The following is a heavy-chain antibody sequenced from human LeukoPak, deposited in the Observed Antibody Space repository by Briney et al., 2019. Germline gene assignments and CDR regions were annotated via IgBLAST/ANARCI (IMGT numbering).Heavy chain of an antibody. V-gene: IGHV1-69*10. CDR1: GGTFSSYA. CDR3: ARGDILTGYYSNPFDY. CDR2: IIPILGIA. Sequence: SVKVSCKASGGTFSSYAISWVRQAPGQGLEWMGGIIPILGIANYAQKFQGRVTITADKSTSTAYMELSSLRSEDTAVYYCARGDILTGYYSNPFDYWGQGTLVTVSS. D-gene: IGHD3-9*01. J-gene: IGHJ4*02.